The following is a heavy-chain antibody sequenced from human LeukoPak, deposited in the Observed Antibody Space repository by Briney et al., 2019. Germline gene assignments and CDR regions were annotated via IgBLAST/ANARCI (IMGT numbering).Heavy chain of an antibody. J-gene: IGHJ6*04. D-gene: IGHD3-10*01. CDR3: AKYYGSGSYYGYYYYYGMDV. CDR2: ISGSGGST. CDR1: GFTFSSYA. Sequence: GGSLRLSCAASGFTFSSYAMSWVRQAPGKGLEWVSAISGSGGSTYYADSVKGRFTISRDNSKNTLYLQMNSLRAEDTAVYYCAKYYGSGSYYGYYYYYGMDVWGKGTTVTVSS. V-gene: IGHV3-23*01.